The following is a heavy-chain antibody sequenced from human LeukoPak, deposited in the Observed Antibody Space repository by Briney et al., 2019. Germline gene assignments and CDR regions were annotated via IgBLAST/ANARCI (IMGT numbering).Heavy chain of an antibody. J-gene: IGHJ3*02. CDR2: VYPGDSSA. Sequence: GASLKISCKGSGYLFSTSWIAWVRQLPGKGLEWMGIVYPGDSSAKYSPSFQGQVTMSADTSINTAYLQWNSLKASDTAMYYCARKSYYDSFQHAFDIWGQGTMVTVSS. V-gene: IGHV5-51*01. CDR1: GYLFSTSW. D-gene: IGHD3-22*01. CDR3: ARKSYYDSFQHAFDI.